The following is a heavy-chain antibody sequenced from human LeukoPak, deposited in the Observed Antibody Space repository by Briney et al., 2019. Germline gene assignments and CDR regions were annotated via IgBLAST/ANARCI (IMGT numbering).Heavy chain of an antibody. CDR3: AKDLWDYNDSSGRDDAFDI. CDR1: GFTFSVAA. J-gene: IGHJ3*02. D-gene: IGHD3-22*01. V-gene: IGHV3-23*01. Sequence: QPGGSLRLSCAASGFTFSVAAMTWVRQAPGKGLEWVSLIGASGESTYYADSVKGRFTISRDNSKNTLSLQMNSLRAEDTAVYYCAKDLWDYNDSSGRDDAFDIWGQGTMVTVSS. CDR2: IGASGEST.